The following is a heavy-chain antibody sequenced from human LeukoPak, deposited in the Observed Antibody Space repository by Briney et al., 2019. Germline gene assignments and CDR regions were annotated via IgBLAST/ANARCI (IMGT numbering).Heavy chain of an antibody. CDR3: ARGPTISETGYFDY. D-gene: IGHD1-1*01. V-gene: IGHV4-34*01. CDR2: INHRGDT. Sequence: PSETLSLTCAVYGVSFSSHYWSWIRQSPGKGREWIAEINHRGDTNYNPSVKSRVTISVDTSKNQFSLKVTSLTAADTAVYYCARGPTISETGYFDYWGQGTLVTVSS. J-gene: IGHJ4*03. CDR1: GVSFSSHY.